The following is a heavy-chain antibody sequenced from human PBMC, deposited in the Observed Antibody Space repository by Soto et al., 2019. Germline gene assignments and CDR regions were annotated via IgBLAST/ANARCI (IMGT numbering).Heavy chain of an antibody. Sequence: PSETLSLTCTVSSDSISNYYRSWFRQPPGKGLEWIGYMHYNGYTSYNPSLRSRVSISVDTSKNRCSLKVSSVTAADTAVYYFAKLAGYCSGNSCLGEYAMAVSGNWTMVT. CDR1: SDSISNYY. CDR3: AKLAGYCSGNSCLGEYAMAV. D-gene: IGHD2-2*01. CDR2: MHYNGYT. J-gene: IGHJ6*04. V-gene: IGHV4-59*08.